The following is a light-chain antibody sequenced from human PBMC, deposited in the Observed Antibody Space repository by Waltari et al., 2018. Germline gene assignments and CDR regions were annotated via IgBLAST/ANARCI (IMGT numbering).Light chain of an antibody. CDR3: SSQSSDDVVL. V-gene: IGLV2-14*03. CDR2: DVS. J-gene: IGLJ3*02. CDR1: SSDVGTYNS. Sequence: QSALTQPDSVSGSPGQSITISCTGTSSDVGTYNSVSWYQDHPGQGPKVILYDVSDRPSGVSARFSGSKSGNTASLTISGLQAEDEADYYCSSQSSDDVVLFGGGTKVTVL.